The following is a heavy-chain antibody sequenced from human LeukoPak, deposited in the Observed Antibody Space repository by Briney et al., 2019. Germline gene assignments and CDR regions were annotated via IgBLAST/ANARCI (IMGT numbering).Heavy chain of an antibody. D-gene: IGHD4-17*01. V-gene: IGHV3-49*04. CDR1: GFIFGGYS. J-gene: IGHJ4*02. Sequence: GGSLRLSCAASGFIFGGYSMSWVRQAPGKGLEWISFIRSKASGGTTEYAASVKGRFTISKDDSKGIAYLQMNSLKTEDTAVYYCSRAYGVTFEYWGQGTLVTVSP. CDR2: IRSKASGGTT. CDR3: SRAYGVTFEY.